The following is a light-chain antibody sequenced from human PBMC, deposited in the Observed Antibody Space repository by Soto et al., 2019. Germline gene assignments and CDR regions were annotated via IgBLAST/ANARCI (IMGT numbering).Light chain of an antibody. CDR1: QSISSY. J-gene: IGKJ1*01. CDR2: AAS. Sequence: DIQMTQSPSSLSASVGDRVTITCRASQSISSYLNWYQQKPGKAPKLLIYAASSLQSGVPSRFSGSGSGTDFTLTISSLQPEDFATYYCQQSYSTLWPFGQGTKGEIK. CDR3: QQSYSTLWP. V-gene: IGKV1-39*01.